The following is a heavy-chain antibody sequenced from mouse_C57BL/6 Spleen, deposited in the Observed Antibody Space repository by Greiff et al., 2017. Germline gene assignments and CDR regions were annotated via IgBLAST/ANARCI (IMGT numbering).Heavy chain of an antibody. CDR3: ASPHYYGSSSYFDY. V-gene: IGHV1-81*01. Sequence: QVQLKQSGAELARPGASVKLSCKASGYTFTSYGISWVKQRTGQGLEWIGEIYPRSGNTYYNEKFKGKATLTADKSSSTSYMELRSLTSEDSAVYFCASPHYYGSSSYFDYWGQGTTLTVSS. J-gene: IGHJ2*01. CDR2: IYPRSGNT. CDR1: GYTFTSYG. D-gene: IGHD1-1*01.